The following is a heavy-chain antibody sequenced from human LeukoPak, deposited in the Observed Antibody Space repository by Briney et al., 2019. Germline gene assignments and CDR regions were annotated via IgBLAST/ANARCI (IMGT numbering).Heavy chain of an antibody. CDR1: GGTFSSYA. V-gene: IGHV1-69*05. J-gene: IGHJ3*02. Sequence: SVKVSCKASGGTFSSYAISWLRQAPGQGLEWMGGIIPIFGTANYAQTFQGRVTITTDESTSTAYMELSSVRSEDTAVYYCARDSGLMVYARPNDAFDIWGQGTMVTVSS. CDR3: ARDSGLMVYARPNDAFDI. D-gene: IGHD2-8*01. CDR2: IIPIFGTA.